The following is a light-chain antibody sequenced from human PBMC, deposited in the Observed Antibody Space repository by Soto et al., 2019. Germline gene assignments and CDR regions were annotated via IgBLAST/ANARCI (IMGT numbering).Light chain of an antibody. V-gene: IGKV3-15*01. J-gene: IGKJ4*01. CDR1: ESVSSN. CDR3: QQYNNWPPLT. CDR2: GAS. Sequence: EIVMTQSPATLSVSPGERATLSCRASESVSSNLAWYQQKHGQAPRLLIYGASTMATGIPARFSGSGSGTEFKLTISSLQSEDFSVYYCQQYNNWPPLTFGGGTKVEIK.